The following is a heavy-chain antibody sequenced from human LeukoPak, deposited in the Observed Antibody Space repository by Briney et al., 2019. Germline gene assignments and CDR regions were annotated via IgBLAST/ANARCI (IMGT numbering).Heavy chain of an antibody. V-gene: IGHV1-69*13. D-gene: IGHD2-8*01. CDR3: ARALVPYCTNGVCYFFDY. CDR2: IIPIFGTA. CDR1: GGTFSSYV. J-gene: IGHJ4*02. Sequence: ASVKVSCKASGGTFSSYVISWVRQAPGQGLEWMGGIIPIFGTANYAQKFQGRVTISADESTSTAYMELSSLRSEDTAVYYCARALVPYCTNGVCYFFDYWGQGTLVTVSS.